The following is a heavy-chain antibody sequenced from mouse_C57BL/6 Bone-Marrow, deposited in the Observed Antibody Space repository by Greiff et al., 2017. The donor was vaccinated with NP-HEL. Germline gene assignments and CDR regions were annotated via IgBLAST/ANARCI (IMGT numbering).Heavy chain of an antibody. V-gene: IGHV1-9*01. J-gene: IGHJ4*01. CDR3: AYYVNYYAMDY. CDR1: GYTFTGYW. D-gene: IGHD1-1*01. Sequence: QVQLKESGAELMKPGASVKLSCKATGYTFTGYWLAWVKQRPGHGLEWIGEILPGSGSTNYNEKFKGKATFTADTSSNTAYLQLSSLTTEDSAIYYCAYYVNYYAMDYWGQGTSVTVSS. CDR2: ILPGSGST.